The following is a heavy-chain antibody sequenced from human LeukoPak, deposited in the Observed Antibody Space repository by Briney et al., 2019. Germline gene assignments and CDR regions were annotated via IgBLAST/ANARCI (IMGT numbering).Heavy chain of an antibody. CDR3: AREPGYGDYVKYAFDI. D-gene: IGHD4-17*01. CDR2: IKQDGSEK. V-gene: IGHV3-7*01. CDR1: GFTFSSYA. Sequence: GGSLRLSCAAPGFTFSSYAMSWVRQAPGKGLEWVANIKQDGSEKYYVDSVKGRFTISRDNAKNSLYLQMNSLRAEDTAVYYCAREPGYGDYVKYAFDIWGQGTMVTVSS. J-gene: IGHJ3*02.